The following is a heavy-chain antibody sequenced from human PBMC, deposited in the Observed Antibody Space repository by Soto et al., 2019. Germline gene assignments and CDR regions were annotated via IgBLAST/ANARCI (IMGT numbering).Heavy chain of an antibody. J-gene: IGHJ5*02. CDR1: GYTFTSYG. CDR3: ARDIVVVPAAMSGFRWFDP. D-gene: IGHD2-2*01. V-gene: IGHV1-18*01. Sequence: ASVKVSCKASGYTFTSYGISWVRQAPGQGLEWMGWISAYNGNTNYAQKLQGRVTMTTDTSTSTAYMELRSLRSDDTAVYYCARDIVVVPAAMSGFRWFDPWGQGTLVNVSS. CDR2: ISAYNGNT.